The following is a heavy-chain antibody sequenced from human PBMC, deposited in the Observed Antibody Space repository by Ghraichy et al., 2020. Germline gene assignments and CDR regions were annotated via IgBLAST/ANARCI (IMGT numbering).Heavy chain of an antibody. CDR2: IYYSGST. D-gene: IGHD1-7*01. Sequence: SETLSLTCTVSGGSISSYYWSWIRQPPGKGLEWIGYIYYSGSTNYNPSLKSRVTISVDTSKNQFSLKLSSVTAADTAVYYCARLNWNYEVGYWGQGTLVTVSS. CDR1: GGSISSYY. J-gene: IGHJ4*02. CDR3: ARLNWNYEVGY. V-gene: IGHV4-59*08.